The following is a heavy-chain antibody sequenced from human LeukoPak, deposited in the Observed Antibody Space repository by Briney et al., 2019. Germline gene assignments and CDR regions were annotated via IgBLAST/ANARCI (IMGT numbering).Heavy chain of an antibody. V-gene: IGHV3-21*01. J-gene: IGHJ6*03. CDR1: GFTFNSYS. Sequence: GGSLRLSCAASGFTFNSYSMNWVRQAPGKGLEWVSSISSSSSYIYYADSVKGRFTISRDNAKNSLYLQMNSLRAEDTAVYYCARDPRPRTYYYYYYMDVWGKGTTVTVSS. CDR2: ISSSSSYI. CDR3: ARDPRPRTYYYYYYMDV. D-gene: IGHD6-6*01.